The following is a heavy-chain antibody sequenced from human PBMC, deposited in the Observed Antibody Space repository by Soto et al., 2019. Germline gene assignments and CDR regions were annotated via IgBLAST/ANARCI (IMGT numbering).Heavy chain of an antibody. CDR1: GGTISGYY. CDR3: ARGQRFSDWFDP. V-gene: IGHV4-4*07. D-gene: IGHD3-3*01. CDR2: IYSSGNT. J-gene: IGHJ5*02. Sequence: LSLTCSVSGGTISGYYWTWIRQPAGKGLEWIGRIYSSGNTKYNPSLQSRVTMSLDTSNNQFSLRLTSVTAADTAVYYCARGQRFSDWFDPWGQGTLVTVS.